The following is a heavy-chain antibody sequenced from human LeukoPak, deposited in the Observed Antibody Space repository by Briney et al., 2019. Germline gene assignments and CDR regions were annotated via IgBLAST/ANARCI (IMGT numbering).Heavy chain of an antibody. CDR1: GFTFSSYG. Sequence: AGGSLRLSCAASGFTFSSYGMSWVRQAPGKGLEWVSSISGSGGSTYYADSVKGRFTISRDNSKNTLYLQMNSLRAEDTAVYYCASASRGVYFDSSGYSDYWGQGTLVTVSS. D-gene: IGHD3-22*01. V-gene: IGHV3-23*01. J-gene: IGHJ4*02. CDR3: ASASRGVYFDSSGYSDY. CDR2: ISGSGGST.